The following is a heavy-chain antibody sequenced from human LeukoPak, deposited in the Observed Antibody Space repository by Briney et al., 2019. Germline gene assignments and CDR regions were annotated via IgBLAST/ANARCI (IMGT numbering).Heavy chain of an antibody. D-gene: IGHD6-13*01. CDR2: IYYSGST. CDR3: ARGAASHYYYYGMDV. Sequence: PSETLSLTCTGTGGSVSSGSYYWSWIRQPPGKGLEWIGYIYYSGSTNYNPSLKSRVTISVDTSKNQFSLKLSSVTAADTAVYYCARGAASHYYYYGMDVWGQGTTVTVSS. J-gene: IGHJ6*02. CDR1: GGSVSSGSYY. V-gene: IGHV4-61*01.